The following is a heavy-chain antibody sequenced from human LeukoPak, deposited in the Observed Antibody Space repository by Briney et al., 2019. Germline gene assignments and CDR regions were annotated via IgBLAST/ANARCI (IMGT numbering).Heavy chain of an antibody. CDR2: ILYSGSS. CDR3: ARETYYGSGFYFDY. V-gene: IGHV4-61*01. D-gene: IGHD3-10*01. CDR1: GGSVSSHSYF. Sequence: SETLSLTCTVSGGSVSSHSYFWSWIRQPPGKGLEWIGFILYSGSSNYSPSLKSRITLSIDTSKNQFSLRLSSVTAADTAVYYCARETYYGSGFYFDYWGQGTLVIVSS. J-gene: IGHJ4*02.